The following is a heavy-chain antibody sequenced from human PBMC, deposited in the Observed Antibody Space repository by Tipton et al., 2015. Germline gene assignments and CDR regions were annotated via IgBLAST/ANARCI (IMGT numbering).Heavy chain of an antibody. CDR2: IQFSGST. V-gene: IGHV4-59*01. CDR1: SDSITKYY. D-gene: IGHD4-11*01. CDR3: ARGRGMRLLDS. J-gene: IGHJ4*02. Sequence: TLSLTCSVSSDSITKYYWSWLRQPPGKELGWIGYIQFSGSTNYNPSLKSRVTISLDTSTTQFSLKMTSVTTTDTAVYYCARGRGMRLLDSWGQGTLVTVST.